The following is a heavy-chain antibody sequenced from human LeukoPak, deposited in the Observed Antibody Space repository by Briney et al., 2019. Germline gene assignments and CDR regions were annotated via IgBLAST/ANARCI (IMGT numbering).Heavy chain of an antibody. Sequence: SGTLSLTCAVSGDSISRSDWWTWVRQPPGKGLEWIGYIYYSGSTNYNPSLKSRVTISVDTSKNQFSLKLSSVTAADTAVYYCARNRGGYYHYYYYYYMDVWGKGTTVTVSS. CDR2: IYYSGST. D-gene: IGHD3-3*01. J-gene: IGHJ6*03. CDR1: GDSISRSDW. CDR3: ARNRGGYYHYYYYYYMDV. V-gene: IGHV4-4*02.